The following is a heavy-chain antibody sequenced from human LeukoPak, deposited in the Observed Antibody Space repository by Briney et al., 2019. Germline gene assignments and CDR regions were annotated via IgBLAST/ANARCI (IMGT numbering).Heavy chain of an antibody. J-gene: IGHJ5*02. V-gene: IGHV1-69*05. D-gene: IGHD3-3*01. CDR1: GGTFSSYA. CDR3: ARAPNYDFWSRLGWFDP. Sequence: GASVKVSCKASGGTFSSYAISWVRQAPGQGLGWMGGIIPIFGTANYAQKFQGRVTITTDESTSTAYMELSSLRSEDTAVYYCARAPNYDFWSRLGWFDPWGQGTLVTVSS. CDR2: IIPIFGTA.